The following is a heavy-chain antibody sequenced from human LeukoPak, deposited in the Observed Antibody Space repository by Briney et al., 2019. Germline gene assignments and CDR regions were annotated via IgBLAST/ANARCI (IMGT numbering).Heavy chain of an antibody. J-gene: IGHJ3*02. D-gene: IGHD1-26*01. CDR3: AKDLAEWELPDAFDI. CDR1: GFTFSSNV. CDR2: ISYDGSNK. Sequence: GGSLRLSCAASGFTFSSNVMNWVRQAPGKGLEWVAVISYDGSNKYYADSVKGRFTISRDNSKNTLYLQMNSLRAEDTAVYYCAKDLAEWELPDAFDIWGQGTMVTVSS. V-gene: IGHV3-30*18.